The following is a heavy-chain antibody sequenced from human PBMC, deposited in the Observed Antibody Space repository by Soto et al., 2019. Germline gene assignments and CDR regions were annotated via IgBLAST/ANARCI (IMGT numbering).Heavy chain of an antibody. CDR2: ISSSGGST. J-gene: IGHJ3*02. Sequence: GGPLRLSCAASGFHRSDYTMNWVRQAPGKGLEWVSAISSSGGSTYYADSVKGRFTISRDNPKNTLYLQMNSLRAEDTAVYYCARPRSHARIDAFDIWGQGTMVTVSS. CDR3: ARPRSHARIDAFDI. D-gene: IGHD1-26*01. V-gene: IGHV3-23*01. CDR1: GFHRSDYT.